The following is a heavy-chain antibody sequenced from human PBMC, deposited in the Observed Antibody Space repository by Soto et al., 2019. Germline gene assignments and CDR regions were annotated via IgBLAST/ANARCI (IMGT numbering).Heavy chain of an antibody. Sequence: PSETLSLTCTVSGGSISSSSYYWGWIRQPPGKGLEWIGSIYYSGSTYYNPSLKSRVTISVDTSKNQFSLKLSSVTAADTAVYYCARRDGQWLKGADYWGPGTLVTVSS. CDR2: IYYSGST. CDR3: ARRDGQWLKGADY. V-gene: IGHV4-39*01. CDR1: GGSISSSSYY. D-gene: IGHD6-19*01. J-gene: IGHJ4*02.